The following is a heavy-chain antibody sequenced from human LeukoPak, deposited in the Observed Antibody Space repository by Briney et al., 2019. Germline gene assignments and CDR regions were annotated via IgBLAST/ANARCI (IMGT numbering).Heavy chain of an antibody. J-gene: IGHJ4*02. Sequence: PGGSLRLSCAASGFTFSSYGMHWVRQAPGKGLEWVAVISYDGSNKYYADSVKGRFTISRGNSKNTLYLQMNSLRAEDTAVYYCAKDRGYWGQGTLVTVSS. CDR2: ISYDGSNK. CDR3: AKDRGY. CDR1: GFTFSSYG. V-gene: IGHV3-30*18.